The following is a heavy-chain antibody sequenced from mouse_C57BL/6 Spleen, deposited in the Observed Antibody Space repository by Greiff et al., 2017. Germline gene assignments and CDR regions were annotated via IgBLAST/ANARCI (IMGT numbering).Heavy chain of an antibody. Sequence: QVQLQQSGAELAKPGASVKLSCKASGYTFTSYWMHWVKQRPGQGLEWIGYINPSSGYTKYNQKFKDKATLTADKSSSTAYMQLSSLTYEDSAVYYCARERPHSIYWFAYWGQGTLVTVSA. V-gene: IGHV1-7*01. CDR1: GYTFTSYW. CDR2: INPSSGYT. J-gene: IGHJ3*01. CDR3: ARERPHSIYWFAY. D-gene: IGHD2-5*01.